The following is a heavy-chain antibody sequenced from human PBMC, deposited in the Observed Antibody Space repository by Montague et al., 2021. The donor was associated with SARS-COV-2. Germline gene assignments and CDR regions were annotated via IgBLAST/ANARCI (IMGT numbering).Heavy chain of an antibody. D-gene: IGHD1-1*01. CDR2: TYYRSKWYN. Sequence: CAISGDSVSSNSAIRNWVRQSPSRGLEWLGRTYYRSKWYNDYAVSVRGRVTINPDTSKNQFSLQLNSVTPEDTAIYYCTSGREGNYNVMDVWGQGTTVTVSS. V-gene: IGHV6-1*01. CDR3: TSGREGNYNVMDV. CDR1: GDSVSSNSAI. J-gene: IGHJ6*02.